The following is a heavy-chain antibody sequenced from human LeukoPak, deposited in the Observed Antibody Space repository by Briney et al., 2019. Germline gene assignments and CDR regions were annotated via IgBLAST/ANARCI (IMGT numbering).Heavy chain of an antibody. V-gene: IGHV3-30-3*01. Sequence: GGSLRLSCAHSGFTFSSYAMHWVRQAPGKGLGWVAVISYDGSNKNYADSVKGRFTISRDNSKNTLYLQMNSLRAEDTAVYYCARASLFSSGWYAYWGQGTLVTVSS. CDR2: ISYDGSNK. CDR1: GFTFSSYA. CDR3: ARASLFSSGWYAY. D-gene: IGHD6-19*01. J-gene: IGHJ4*02.